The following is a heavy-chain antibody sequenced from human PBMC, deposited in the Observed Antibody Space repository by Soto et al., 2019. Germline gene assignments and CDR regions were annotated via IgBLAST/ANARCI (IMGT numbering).Heavy chain of an antibody. D-gene: IGHD7-27*01. Sequence: VQLLESGGDLVQPGGPLRLSCVASGFILNNKARGWVRQAPGKGLGWVSTIGGTDGDSDGVPWYEDSVKGRFTISRDSSANTLFLHMDNLRAEDSALYYCVKRGRNWGAFDFWGQGTTVVVSS. CDR2: IGGTDGDSDGVP. V-gene: IGHV3-23*01. CDR1: GFILNNKA. J-gene: IGHJ3*01. CDR3: VKRGRNWGAFDF.